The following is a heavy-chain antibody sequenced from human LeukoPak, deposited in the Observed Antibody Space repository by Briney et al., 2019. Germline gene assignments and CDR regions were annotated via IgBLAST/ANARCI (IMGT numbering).Heavy chain of an antibody. CDR3: ARATTVNLGPYYYYGMDV. CDR2: IYYSGST. J-gene: IGHJ6*02. Sequence: PSETLSLTCTVSGGSISSYYWSWIRQPPGKGLEWIGYIYYSGSTNYNPSLKSRVTISVDTSKNQFSLKLSSVTAADTAVYYCARATTVNLGPYYYYGMDVWGQGTTVTVSS. D-gene: IGHD4-11*01. CDR1: GGSISSYY. V-gene: IGHV4-59*01.